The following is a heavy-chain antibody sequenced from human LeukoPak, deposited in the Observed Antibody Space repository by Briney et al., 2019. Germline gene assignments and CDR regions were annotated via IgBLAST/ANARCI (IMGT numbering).Heavy chain of an antibody. D-gene: IGHD6-19*01. CDR2: LYSGDST. CDR3: ARVNSSGWYSIDY. CDR1: GFTVSHNF. V-gene: IGHV3-53*01. J-gene: IGHJ4*02. Sequence: QPGGSLRLSCAASGFTVSHNFMTWVPQAPGKGLEWVSVLYSGDSTYYPDSVKGRFTISRDNSENTLYLQMNSLRAEDTAVYYCARVNSSGWYSIDYWGQGTLVTVSS.